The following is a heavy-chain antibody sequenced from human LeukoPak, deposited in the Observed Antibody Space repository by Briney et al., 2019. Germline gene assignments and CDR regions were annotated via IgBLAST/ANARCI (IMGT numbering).Heavy chain of an antibody. Sequence: SETLSLTCTVSGGSISSGGYYWSWIRQPPGKGLEWIGYIYHSGSTYYNPSLKSRVTISVDRSKNQFSLKLSSVTAADTAVYYCAKVGSYSSFDYWGQGTLVTVSS. J-gene: IGHJ4*02. CDR2: IYHSGST. CDR3: AKVGSYSSFDY. CDR1: GGSISSGGYY. V-gene: IGHV4-30-2*01. D-gene: IGHD3-10*01.